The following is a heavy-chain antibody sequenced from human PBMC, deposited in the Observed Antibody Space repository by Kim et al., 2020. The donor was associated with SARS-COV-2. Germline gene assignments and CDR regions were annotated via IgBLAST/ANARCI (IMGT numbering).Heavy chain of an antibody. J-gene: IGHJ6*02. CDR2: IYYSGST. D-gene: IGHD6-13*01. V-gene: IGHV4-39*01. CDR1: GGSISSSSYY. Sequence: SETLSLTCTVSGGSISSSSYYWGWIRQPPGKGLEWIGSIYYSGSTYYNPSLKSRVTISVDTSKNQFSLKLSSVTAADTAVYYCARLLRQQLGRYYYYYYGMDVWGQGTTVTVSS. CDR3: ARLLRQQLGRYYYYYYGMDV.